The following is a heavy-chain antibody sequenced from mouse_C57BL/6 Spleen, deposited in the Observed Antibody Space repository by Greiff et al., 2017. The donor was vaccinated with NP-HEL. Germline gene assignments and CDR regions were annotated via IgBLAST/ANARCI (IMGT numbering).Heavy chain of an antibody. J-gene: IGHJ4*01. Sequence: EVQLQQSGPELVKPGASVKISCKASGYTFTDYYMNWVKQSHGKSLEWIGDINPNNGGTSYNQKFKGKATLTVDKSSSTAYMELRSLTSEDSAVYYCARIFYDYDDGYAMDYWGQGTSVTVSS. CDR1: GYTFTDYY. V-gene: IGHV1-26*01. CDR3: ARIFYDYDDGYAMDY. CDR2: INPNNGGT. D-gene: IGHD2-4*01.